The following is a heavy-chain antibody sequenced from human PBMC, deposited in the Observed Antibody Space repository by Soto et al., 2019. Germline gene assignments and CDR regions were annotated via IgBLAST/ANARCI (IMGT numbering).Heavy chain of an antibody. D-gene: IGHD3-22*01. J-gene: IGHJ4*02. CDR2: IYYSGST. V-gene: IGHV4-39*01. CDR1: GGSISSSSYY. Sequence: PSETLSLTCTVSGGSISSSSYYWGWIRQPPGKGLEWIGSIYYSGSTYYNPPLKSRVTISVDTSKNQFSLKLSSVTAADTAVYYCARLGRGSGYRPGIIDYWGQGTLVTVSS. CDR3: ARLGRGSGYRPGIIDY.